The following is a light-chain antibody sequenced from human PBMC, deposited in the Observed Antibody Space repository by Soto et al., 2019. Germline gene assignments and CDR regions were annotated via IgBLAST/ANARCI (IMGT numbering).Light chain of an antibody. V-gene: IGKV3-20*01. Sequence: EIVLTQSPGTLSLSPGERATLSCRASQSVGRAYLAWYQHKPGQAPRLHIYGASSRATGIPDRISGSGSGTDLTLTIRRLEPEDVAVYYCQQYGSSRWTFGQGTKVEAK. CDR1: QSVGRAY. J-gene: IGKJ1*01. CDR3: QQYGSSRWT. CDR2: GAS.